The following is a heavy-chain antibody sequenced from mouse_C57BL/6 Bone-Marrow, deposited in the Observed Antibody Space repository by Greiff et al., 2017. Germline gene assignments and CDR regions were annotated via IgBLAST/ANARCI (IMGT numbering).Heavy chain of an antibody. J-gene: IGHJ4*01. V-gene: IGHV2-4*01. CDR3: AKRDDYDGYAMDY. CDR2: IWSGGST. D-gene: IGHD2-4*01. CDR1: GFSLTSYG. Sequence: QVQLKESGPGLVQPSQSLSITCTVSGFSLTSYGVHWVRQPPGKGLEWLGVIWSGGSTDYNAAFISRLSISKDNSKSQVFFKMNSLQADDTAIYYSAKRDDYDGYAMDYWGQGTSVTVSS.